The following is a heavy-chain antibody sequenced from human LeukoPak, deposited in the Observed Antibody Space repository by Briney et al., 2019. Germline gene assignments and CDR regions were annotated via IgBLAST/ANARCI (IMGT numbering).Heavy chain of an antibody. CDR2: IMPLFGTA. V-gene: IGHV1-69*05. J-gene: IGHJ4*02. D-gene: IGHD4-17*01. Sequence: SVKVSCKTSGGTFNNSAISWVRQAPGQGLEWLGGIMPLFGTAGYAQKLQGRVTMTTDTSTSTAYMELRSLRSDDTAVYYCARGDYTFDYWGQGTLVTVSS. CDR3: ARGDYTFDY. CDR1: GGTFNNSA.